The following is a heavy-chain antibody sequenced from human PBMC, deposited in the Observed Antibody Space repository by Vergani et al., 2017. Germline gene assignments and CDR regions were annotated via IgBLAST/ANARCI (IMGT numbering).Heavy chain of an antibody. V-gene: IGHV4-39*01. J-gene: IGHJ5*02. Sequence: QLQLQESGPGLVKPSATLSLTCSVSGASIRSSNYYWGWIRQPPGKGLEWIASIYYSGSTYYNPSLKSRVTISVDTPKYQFSLKLSSVTAADTAVYFCARHSTVEWLVKLGWIDPWGQGSLVTVSS. CDR1: GASIRSSNYY. D-gene: IGHD6-19*01. CDR3: ARHSTVEWLVKLGWIDP. CDR2: IYYSGST.